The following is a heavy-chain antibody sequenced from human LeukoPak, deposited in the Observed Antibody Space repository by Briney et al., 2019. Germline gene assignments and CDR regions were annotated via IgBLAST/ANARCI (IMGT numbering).Heavy chain of an antibody. V-gene: IGHV1-69*01. Sequence: SVKVSCTACEVTISSQAISWVRQATGQGIDWIGGIIPILGTANHAQTCQGRVTMTADESTSTAYMELSSLRSEDTAVYYCATDMVGYCGDVTCYSEAYWGQGTLVIVSS. CDR3: ATDMVGYCGDVTCYSEAY. CDR2: IIPILGTA. D-gene: IGHD2-21*01. CDR1: EVTISSQA. J-gene: IGHJ4*02.